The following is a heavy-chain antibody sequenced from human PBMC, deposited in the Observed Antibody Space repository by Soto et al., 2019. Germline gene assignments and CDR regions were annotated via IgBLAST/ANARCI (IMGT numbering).Heavy chain of an antibody. D-gene: IGHD2-15*01. Sequence: QVQLVESGGGVVQPGRSLRLSCAASGFNFSKYGVPWVRQPPGKGLEWVGVISYDGGEKYYADSVKGGFTISKDNSNNTLYQQMTSLRPEDTAVYYCANDVIGSPDYWCQGSRVNVSS. J-gene: IGHJ4*02. CDR1: GFNFSKYG. CDR3: ANDVIGSPDY. V-gene: IGHV3-30*18. CDR2: ISYDGGEK.